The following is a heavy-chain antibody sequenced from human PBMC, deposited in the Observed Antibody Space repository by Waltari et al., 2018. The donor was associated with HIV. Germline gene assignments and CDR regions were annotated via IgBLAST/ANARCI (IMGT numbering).Heavy chain of an antibody. J-gene: IGHJ6*02. V-gene: IGHV3-30*02. CDR3: AKTTMVTPYYYYGVDV. D-gene: IGHD5-18*01. CDR2: IRYDGSDK. CDR1: GFTFSHYG. Sequence: QVQLVESGGGVVQPGGSLSLSGAAAGFTFSHYGMHWVRQAPGKGLEWVAFIRYDGSDKYYADFVKGRFTISRDNSKNTLYLQTNSLRAEDTAVYYCAKTTMVTPYYYYGVDVWGQGATVTVSS.